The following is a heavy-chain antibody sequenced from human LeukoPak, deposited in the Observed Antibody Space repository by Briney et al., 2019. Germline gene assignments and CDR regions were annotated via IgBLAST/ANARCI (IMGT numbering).Heavy chain of an antibody. CDR2: IYSSGRT. CDR3: ARDGWTRSGYYYYYMDV. J-gene: IGHJ6*03. V-gene: IGHV4-4*07. CDR1: GGSISSYY. D-gene: IGHD3/OR15-3a*01. Sequence: PSETLSLTCTVSGGSISSYYWSWIRQPAGKGLEWIGRIYSSGRTNYNSPLESRVTISVDKSKNQLSLKLSYVTAADTAVYYCARDGWTRSGYYYYYMDVWGKGTTVTVSS.